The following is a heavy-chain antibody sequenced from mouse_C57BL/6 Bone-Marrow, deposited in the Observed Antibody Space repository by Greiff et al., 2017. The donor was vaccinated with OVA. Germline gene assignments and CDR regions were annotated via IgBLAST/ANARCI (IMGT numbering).Heavy chain of an antibody. J-gene: IGHJ3*01. CDR1: GYTFTSYG. CDR2: IYPRSGNT. CDR3: ARSWAPWFAY. Sequence: VKLMESGAELARPGASVKLSCKASGYTFTSYGISWVKQRTGQGLEWIGEIYPRSGNTYYNEKFKGKATLTADKSSSTAYMELRSLTSEDSAVYFCARSWAPWFAYWGQGTLVTVSA. D-gene: IGHD3-1*01. V-gene: IGHV1-81*01.